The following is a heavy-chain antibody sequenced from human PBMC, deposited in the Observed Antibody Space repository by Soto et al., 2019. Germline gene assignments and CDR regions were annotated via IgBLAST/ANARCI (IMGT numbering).Heavy chain of an antibody. D-gene: IGHD3-3*01. Sequence: EVQLVESGGGLVQPGESLRLSCAASGFTVDSNYMNWVRQVPGKGLEWVPIIYSGGSTYYANSVKGRFTISRDNSKNTLYLQMNSLRAEDMAVYYCARATFWSADYCGQGTLVTVSS. V-gene: IGHV3-66*01. CDR3: ARATFWSADY. CDR2: IYSGGST. CDR1: GFTVDSNY. J-gene: IGHJ4*02.